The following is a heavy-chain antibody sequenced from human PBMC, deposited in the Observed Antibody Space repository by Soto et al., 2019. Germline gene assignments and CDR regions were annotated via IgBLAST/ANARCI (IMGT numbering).Heavy chain of an antibody. V-gene: IGHV4-30-4*01. CDR1: GGSVRSDEYF. J-gene: IGHJ4*02. D-gene: IGHD6-13*01. CDR2: IYYSAST. CDR3: ARGDSSSWYEIDY. Sequence: QVQLQESGPGLLKPSQTLSLTCTVSGGSVRSDEYFWSWIRQPPGKGLEWLAYIYYSASTYYIPPLKSRLSMSVDTSKTQFSLTLTSVTAADTAVYYCARGDSSSWYEIDYWGQGILVTVSS.